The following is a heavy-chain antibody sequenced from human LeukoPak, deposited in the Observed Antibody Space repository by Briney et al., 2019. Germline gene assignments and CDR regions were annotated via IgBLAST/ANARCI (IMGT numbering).Heavy chain of an antibody. D-gene: IGHD6-6*01. V-gene: IGHV4-59*01. CDR3: ARGASNSQDY. CDR2: IYYSGST. Sequence: SETLSLTCTVSGGSISSYYWSWIRQPPGKGLEWIGYIYYSGSTNYNPSLKSRVTISVDTSKNQFSLKLSSVTAADTAVYYCARGASNSQDYWGQGTLVTVSS. J-gene: IGHJ4*02. CDR1: GGSISSYY.